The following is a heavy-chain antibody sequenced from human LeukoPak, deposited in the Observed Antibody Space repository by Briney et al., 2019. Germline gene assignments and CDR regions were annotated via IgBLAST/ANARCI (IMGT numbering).Heavy chain of an antibody. CDR2: IIPIFGTA. Sequence: SVKVSCKASGGTFSSYAISWVRQAPGQGLEWMGGIIPIFGTANYAQKFQGRVTITTDESTSTAYMELSSLRSEGTAVYYCARDFYYDSSGYVAGYFDYWGQGTLVTVSS. CDR3: ARDFYYDSSGYVAGYFDY. V-gene: IGHV1-69*05. J-gene: IGHJ4*02. CDR1: GGTFSSYA. D-gene: IGHD3-22*01.